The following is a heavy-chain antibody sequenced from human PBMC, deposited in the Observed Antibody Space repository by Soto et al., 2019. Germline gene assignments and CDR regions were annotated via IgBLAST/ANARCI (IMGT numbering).Heavy chain of an antibody. Sequence: QVQLVESGGGVVQPGRSLRLSCVGSGFPFWHYGMHWVRQAPGKGLEWVAVIWSDGKKESYADFVKGRFAISRDNFKDTLYLQMNSLRAEGTAVYYCARDRDGGWLDMEVWGQGNTVTVSS. CDR1: GFPFWHYG. J-gene: IGHJ6*02. V-gene: IGHV3-33*01. D-gene: IGHD6-19*01. CDR3: ARDRDGGWLDMEV. CDR2: IWSDGKKE.